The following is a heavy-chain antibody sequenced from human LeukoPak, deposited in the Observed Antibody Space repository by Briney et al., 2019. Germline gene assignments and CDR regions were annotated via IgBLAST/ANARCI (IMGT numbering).Heavy chain of an antibody. CDR1: GYTLTELS. CDR3: AREGGY. J-gene: IGHJ4*02. D-gene: IGHD3-16*01. V-gene: IGHV1-24*01. Sequence: GASVKVSCKVSGYTLTELSMHWVRQAPGKGLEWMGGFDPEDGETIYAQKFQGRVTMTRNTSISTAYMELSSLRSEDTAVYYCAREGGYWGQGTLVTVSS. CDR2: FDPEDGET.